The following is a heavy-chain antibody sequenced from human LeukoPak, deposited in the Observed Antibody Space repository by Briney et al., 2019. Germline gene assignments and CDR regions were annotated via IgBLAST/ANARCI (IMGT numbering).Heavy chain of an antibody. CDR3: ARARYCSGGSCYAEY. Sequence: PGESLEISCKGSGYSFTTYWIGWVRQMPGKGPEWMGIIYPGDSDTRYSPSFQGQVTISADKSIGTAYLQWSSLKASDTAMYYCARARYCSGGSCYAEYWGQGTLVTVSS. CDR1: GYSFTTYW. J-gene: IGHJ4*02. D-gene: IGHD2-15*01. V-gene: IGHV5-51*01. CDR2: IYPGDSDT.